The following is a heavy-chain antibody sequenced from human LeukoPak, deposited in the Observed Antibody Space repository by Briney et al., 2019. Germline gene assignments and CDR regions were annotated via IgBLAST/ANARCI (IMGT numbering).Heavy chain of an antibody. Sequence: SETLSLTCAVYGGSFSGYYWSWIRQPPGKGLEWIGEINHSGSTNYNPSLKSRVTISVDTSKNQFSLKLSSVTAADTAVYYCASGFGYCSGGSCYSSIDWFDPWGQGTLVTVSS. J-gene: IGHJ5*02. D-gene: IGHD2-15*01. CDR1: GGSFSGYY. V-gene: IGHV4-34*01. CDR2: INHSGST. CDR3: ASGFGYCSGGSCYSSIDWFDP.